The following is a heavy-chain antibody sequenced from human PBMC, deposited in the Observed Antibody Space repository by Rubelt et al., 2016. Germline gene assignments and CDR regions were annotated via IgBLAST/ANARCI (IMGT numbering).Heavy chain of an antibody. CDR3: ARVNPQFNHRYFDY. J-gene: IGHJ4*02. CDR1: GGSFSGYY. V-gene: IGHV4-34*01. CDR2: INHSGST. D-gene: IGHD1-14*01. Sequence: QVQLQQWGAGLLKPSETLSLTCAAYGGSFSGYYWSWIRQPPGKGLEWIGEINHSGSTNYNPSLKSGVTISVDTAKTQFSLKLSSVTAADTAVYYCARVNPQFNHRYFDYWGQGTLVTVSS.